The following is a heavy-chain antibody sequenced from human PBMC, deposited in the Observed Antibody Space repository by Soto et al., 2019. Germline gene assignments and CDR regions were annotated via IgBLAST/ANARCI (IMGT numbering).Heavy chain of an antibody. V-gene: IGHV1-58*02. CDR3: AAVLGYDILTGYYKFDY. D-gene: IGHD3-9*01. CDR1: GFTFTSSA. J-gene: IGHJ4*02. Sequence: SVKVCCKASGFTFTSSAMQWVRQAHGQRLEWIGWIVVGSGNTNYAQKFQERVTITRDMSTSTAYMELSSLRSEDTAVYYCAAVLGYDILTGYYKFDYWGQGTLVTVSS. CDR2: IVVGSGNT.